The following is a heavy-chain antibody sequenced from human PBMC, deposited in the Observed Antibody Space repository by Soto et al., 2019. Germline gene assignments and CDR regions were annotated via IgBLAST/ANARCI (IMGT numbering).Heavy chain of an antibody. V-gene: IGHV4-39*01. J-gene: IGHJ4*02. CDR3: ARHETLHGDYDF. CDR2: ISYTGNT. Sequence: PSETLSLTCTVSGDSISSAGYSWGWIHQPPGKGLEYIGTISYTGNTYYNSSLMSRVTISLDTSKNQFSLKLTSVTAADTAVYDCARHETLHGDYDFWGQGTLVTFSS. D-gene: IGHD4-17*01. CDR1: GDSISSAGYS.